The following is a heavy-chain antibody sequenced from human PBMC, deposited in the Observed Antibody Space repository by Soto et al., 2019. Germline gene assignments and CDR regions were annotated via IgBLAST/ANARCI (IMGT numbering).Heavy chain of an antibody. V-gene: IGHV4-59*01. CDR3: ARVVLVDSRGYWAPHFDY. Sequence: SETLSLTCTVSGGSISSYYWSWIRQPPGKGLEWIGYIYYSGSTNYNPSLKSRVTISVDTSKNQFSLKLSSVTAADTAVYYCARVVLVDSRGYWAPHFDYWGQGTLVTVSS. CDR1: GGSISSYY. CDR2: IYYSGST. D-gene: IGHD3-22*01. J-gene: IGHJ4*02.